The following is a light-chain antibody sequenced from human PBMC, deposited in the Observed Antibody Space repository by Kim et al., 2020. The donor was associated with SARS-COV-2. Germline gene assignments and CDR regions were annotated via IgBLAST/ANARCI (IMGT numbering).Light chain of an antibody. V-gene: IGLV3-1*01. CDR3: QAWDSSTAV. CDR2: QDS. J-gene: IGLJ1*01. Sequence: SYELTQPPSVSVSPGQTASITCSGDKLGDQYACWYQQKPGQSPVLVIYQDSKRASGNPVRFSGSDSGNTATLTISGTQAMDEADYYCQAWDSSTAVFGTGTKVTVL. CDR1: KLGDQY.